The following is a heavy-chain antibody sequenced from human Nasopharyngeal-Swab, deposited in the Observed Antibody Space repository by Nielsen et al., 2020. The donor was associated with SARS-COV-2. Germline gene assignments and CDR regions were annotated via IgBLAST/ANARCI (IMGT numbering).Heavy chain of an antibody. V-gene: IGHV3-30-3*01. J-gene: IGHJ6*02. D-gene: IGHD3-22*01. CDR1: AFTFSSYA. Sequence: GESLKIPCAASAFTFSSYAMHWDRQAPGKGLEWVAVISYDGSNKYYADSVKGRFTISRDNSKNTLYLQMNSLRAEDTAVYYCARTYDSSGYWVWYYYYGMDVWGQGTTVTVSS. CDR2: ISYDGSNK. CDR3: ARTYDSSGYWVWYYYYGMDV.